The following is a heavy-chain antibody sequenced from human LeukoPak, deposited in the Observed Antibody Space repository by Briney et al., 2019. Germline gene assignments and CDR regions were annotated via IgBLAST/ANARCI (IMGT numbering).Heavy chain of an antibody. D-gene: IGHD3-10*01. J-gene: IGHJ3*02. CDR1: GDSISGYY. V-gene: IGHV4-4*07. Sequence: PSETLSLTCTVSGDSISGYYWSWVRQPAGEGLEWIGRIYNGGNTNYNPSLTSRVTMSVDTSKNQFSLTLSSVTAADTAVYYCARGGSSMVRGLRNAFDIWGQGTVVTVSS. CDR2: IYNGGNT. CDR3: ARGGSSMVRGLRNAFDI.